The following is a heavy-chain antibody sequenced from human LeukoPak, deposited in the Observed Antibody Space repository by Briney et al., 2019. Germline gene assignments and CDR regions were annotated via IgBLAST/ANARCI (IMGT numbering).Heavy chain of an antibody. CDR2: ISWNSGSI. CDR3: ARHYDSSGYRD. D-gene: IGHD3-22*01. J-gene: IGHJ4*02. CDR1: GFTFDDYA. Sequence: PGRSLRLSCAASGFTFDDYAMHWVRQTPGKGLEWVSGISWNSGSIGYADSVKGRFTISRDNAKNSLYLQMNSLRAEDTAVYYCARHYDSSGYRDWGQGTLVTVSS. V-gene: IGHV3-9*01.